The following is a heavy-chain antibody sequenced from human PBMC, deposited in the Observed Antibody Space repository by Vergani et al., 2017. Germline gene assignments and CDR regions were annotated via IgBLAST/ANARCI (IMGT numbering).Heavy chain of an antibody. CDR3: ARAGYDYVWGSYRLSWFDP. D-gene: IGHD3-16*02. V-gene: IGHV4-34*01. CDR1: GGSFSGYY. Sequence: QVQLQQWGAGLLKPSETLSLTCAVYGGSFSGYYWSWIRQPPGKGLEWIGEINHSGSTNYNPSLKSRVTISVDTSKNQFSRKLSSVTAADTAVYYCARAGYDYVWGSYRLSWFDPWGQGTLVTVSS. CDR2: INHSGST. J-gene: IGHJ5*02.